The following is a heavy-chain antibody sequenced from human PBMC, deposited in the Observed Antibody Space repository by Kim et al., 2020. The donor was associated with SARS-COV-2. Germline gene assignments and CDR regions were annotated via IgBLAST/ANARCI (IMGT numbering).Heavy chain of an antibody. CDR1: GYTFTSYY. CDR3: ARGQIVLMVYAPQDFDY. D-gene: IGHD2-8*01. Sequence: ASVKVSCKASGYTFTSYYMHWVRQAPGQGLEWMGIINPSGGSTSYAQKFQGRVTMTRDTSTSTVYMELSSLRSEDTAVYYCARGQIVLMVYAPQDFDYWGQGTLVTVSS. CDR2: INPSGGST. V-gene: IGHV1-46*01. J-gene: IGHJ4*02.